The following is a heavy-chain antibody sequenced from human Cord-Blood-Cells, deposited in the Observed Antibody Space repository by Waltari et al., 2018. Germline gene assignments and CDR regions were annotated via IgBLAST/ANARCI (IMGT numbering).Heavy chain of an antibody. CDR2: IWYDGSNK. J-gene: IGHJ3*02. D-gene: IGHD1-20*01. V-gene: IGHV3-33*01. Sequence: QVQLVESGGGVVQPGRSLRLSCAASGFTFSSYGMHWVRQAPGKGLEWVAVIWYDGSNKYYADSVKGRFTISRDNSKNTLYLQMNSLRAEDTAVYYCARDTLTYNWNLDTFDIWGQGTMVTVSS. CDR1: GFTFSSYG. CDR3: ARDTLTYNWNLDTFDI.